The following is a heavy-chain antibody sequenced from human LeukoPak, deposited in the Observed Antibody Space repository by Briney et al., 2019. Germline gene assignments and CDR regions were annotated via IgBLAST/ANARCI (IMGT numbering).Heavy chain of an antibody. Sequence: GGSLRLSCAASGFTFSSYGMHWVRQAPGKGLEWVAVISYDGSNKYYADSVKARFTISRDNSKNTLFLQMNSLRAEDTAVYYCARDLLTGIAVAGTDYWGQGTLVTVSS. CDR3: ARDLLTGIAVAGTDY. CDR1: GFTFSSYG. D-gene: IGHD6-13*01. V-gene: IGHV3-30*03. J-gene: IGHJ4*02. CDR2: ISYDGSNK.